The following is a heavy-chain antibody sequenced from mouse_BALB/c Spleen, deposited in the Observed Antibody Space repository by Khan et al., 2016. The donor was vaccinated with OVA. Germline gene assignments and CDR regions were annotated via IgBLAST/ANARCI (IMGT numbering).Heavy chain of an antibody. V-gene: IGHV1S135*01. CDR1: GYSFTSYY. J-gene: IGHJ3*01. D-gene: IGHD2-2*01. Sequence: EVQLKQSGPELMKPGASVKISCKASGYSFTSYYIHWVKQSHGKSLEWIGYIDPFNGGTRYNQKFKDKATLTVDKSSSTAYMHLSSLTSEDSAVYYCARHGYVAWFAYWGQGTLVTVSA. CDR3: ARHGYVAWFAY. CDR2: IDPFNGGT.